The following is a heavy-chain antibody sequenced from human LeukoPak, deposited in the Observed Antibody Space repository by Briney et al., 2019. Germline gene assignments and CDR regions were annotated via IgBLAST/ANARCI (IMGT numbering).Heavy chain of an antibody. Sequence: GGSLRLSCAASGFIFSTYSMNWVRQAPGKGLEWVSSIGSSTSYIYYADSVKGRFTISRDNAKNSLYLQMNSLRPEDTAVYYCARENSGSYYQFDCWGQGTLVTVSS. CDR2: IGSSTSYI. CDR1: GFIFSTYS. V-gene: IGHV3-21*01. D-gene: IGHD1-26*01. J-gene: IGHJ4*02. CDR3: ARENSGSYYQFDC.